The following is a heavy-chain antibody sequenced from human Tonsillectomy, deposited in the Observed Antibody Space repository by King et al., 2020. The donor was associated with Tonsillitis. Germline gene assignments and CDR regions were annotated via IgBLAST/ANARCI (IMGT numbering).Heavy chain of an antibody. CDR1: GGSFSAFY. J-gene: IGHJ3*02. Sequence: VQLQQWGAGLLKPSETLSLTCAVYGGSFSAFYWSWCRQPPGKGLEWIGESNHSGITNYNPSLKSRVTLSIDTSTNQFSLKLSSVTAADTAVYYCAWYSDSSGRYSDAFDIWGQGTMVTVSS. CDR3: AWYSDSSGRYSDAFDI. D-gene: IGHD1-26*01. V-gene: IGHV4-34*01. CDR2: SNHSGIT.